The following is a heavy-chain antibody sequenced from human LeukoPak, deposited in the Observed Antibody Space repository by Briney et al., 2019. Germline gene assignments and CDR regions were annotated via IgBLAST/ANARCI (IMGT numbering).Heavy chain of an antibody. J-gene: IGHJ4*02. Sequence: GGSLRLSCAASGFTFSSYGMPWVCQAPAKGLEWVAAISNDGSNKYYADSVNGRFTISRVNSKKTLYLLVKTFRGDDTAVYYCAKEMGSRSSLFYFDYWGQGTLLTVSS. CDR3: AKEMGSRSSLFYFDY. V-gene: IGHV3-30*18. CDR1: GFTFSSYG. CDR2: ISNDGSNK. D-gene: IGHD3-10*01.